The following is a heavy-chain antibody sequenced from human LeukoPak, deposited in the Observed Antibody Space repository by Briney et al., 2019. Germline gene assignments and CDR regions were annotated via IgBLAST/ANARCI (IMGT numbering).Heavy chain of an antibody. Sequence: ASVKVSCKASGYTFTSYGISWVRQAPGQGLEWMGWISAYNGNTNYAQKLQGRVTMTTDTSTSTAYMELRSLRSDDTAVYYCARVGQVVPAANNWFDPWGQGTPVTVSS. V-gene: IGHV1-18*01. CDR3: ARVGQVVPAANNWFDP. D-gene: IGHD2-2*01. CDR2: ISAYNGNT. CDR1: GYTFTSYG. J-gene: IGHJ5*02.